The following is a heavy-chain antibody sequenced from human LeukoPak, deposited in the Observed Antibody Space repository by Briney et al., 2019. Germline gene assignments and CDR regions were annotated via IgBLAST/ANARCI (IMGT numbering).Heavy chain of an antibody. CDR2: IYSGGST. CDR3: ARGTEKIVAVAGS. Sequence: GGSLRLSCAASGFTVSSNYMSWVRQAPGKGLEWVSVIYSGGSTYYADSVKGRFTISRDNSKNTLYLQMNSLRAEDTAVYYCARGTEKIVAVAGSWGQGTLVTVSS. J-gene: IGHJ4*02. V-gene: IGHV3-53*01. D-gene: IGHD6-19*01. CDR1: GFTVSSNY.